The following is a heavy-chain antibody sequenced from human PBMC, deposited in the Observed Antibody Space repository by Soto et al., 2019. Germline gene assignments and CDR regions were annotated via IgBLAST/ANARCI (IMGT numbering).Heavy chain of an antibody. D-gene: IGHD1-26*01. J-gene: IGHJ6*02. CDR3: ARSSYADYYYYGMDV. V-gene: IGHV5-51*01. CDR2: IYPGDSDT. CDR1: GYSFTSYW. Sequence: GESLKISCKGSGYSFTSYWIGWVRQLPGKGLEWMGIIYPGDSDTRYSPSFQGQVTISADKSISTAYLQWSSLKASDTAMYYCARSSYADYYYYGMDVWGQGTTVTVSS.